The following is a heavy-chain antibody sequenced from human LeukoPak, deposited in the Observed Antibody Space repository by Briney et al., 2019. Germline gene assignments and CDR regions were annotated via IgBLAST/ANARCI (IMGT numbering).Heavy chain of an antibody. D-gene: IGHD3-3*01. CDR2: INPNSGGT. CDR1: GYTFTGYY. Sequence: GASVKVSCKASGYTFTGYYMYWVRQAPGQGLEWMGWINPNSGGTNYAQKFQGRVTMTRDTSISTAYMELSRLRSDDTAVYYCARDLFGYDFWSGYSGYFDYWGQGTLVTVSS. CDR3: ARDLFGYDFWSGYSGYFDY. J-gene: IGHJ4*02. V-gene: IGHV1-2*02.